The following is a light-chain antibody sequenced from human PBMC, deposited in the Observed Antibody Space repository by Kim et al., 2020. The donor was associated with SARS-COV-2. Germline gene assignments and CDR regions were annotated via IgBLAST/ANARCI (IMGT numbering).Light chain of an antibody. Sequence: SQGERVTHSCRASQGVSDNVGWDKQKPGQAPRRLIYGGSTRDTGTPARFSGSGSGTEFTLDISSLQSEDFAVYYCQQYENWPPGTFGGGTKVEI. J-gene: IGKJ4*01. V-gene: IGKV3-15*01. CDR2: GGS. CDR3: QQYENWPPGT. CDR1: QGVSDN.